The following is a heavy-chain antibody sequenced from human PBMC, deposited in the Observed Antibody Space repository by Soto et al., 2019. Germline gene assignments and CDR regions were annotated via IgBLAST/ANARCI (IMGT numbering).Heavy chain of an antibody. CDR1: GYSFMKYG. D-gene: IGHD2-2*01. J-gene: IGHJ4*02. CDR3: AREASVLIPAAQPSRFDS. V-gene: IGHV1-18*01. Sequence: ASVKVSCKGFGYSFMKYGINWVRQAPGQGLEWVGWISPYSGYTHSAQKFHGRLTLTTDTAASTAYMELRILGSADTALYYCAREASVLIPAAQPSRFDSWGQGTLVTVSS. CDR2: ISPYSGYT.